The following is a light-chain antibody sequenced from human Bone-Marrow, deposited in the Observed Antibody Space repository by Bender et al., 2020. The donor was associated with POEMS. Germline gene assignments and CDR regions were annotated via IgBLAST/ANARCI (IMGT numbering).Light chain of an antibody. V-gene: IGLV2-14*02. J-gene: IGLJ1*01. CDR3: SSYTGSSTLYV. CDR1: SSDVGSYNL. CDR2: YVS. Sequence: QSALTQPASVSGSPGQSITISCTGTSSDVGSYNLVSWYQQHPGKAPKLIIYYVSDRPSGVSNRFSGSKSGNTASLTISGLQAEDEADYYCSSYTGSSTLYVFGTGTQVTVL.